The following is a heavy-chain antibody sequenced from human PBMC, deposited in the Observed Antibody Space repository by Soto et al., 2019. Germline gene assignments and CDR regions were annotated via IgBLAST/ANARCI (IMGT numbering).Heavy chain of an antibody. CDR3: ARVWAGATGYYGMDV. V-gene: IGHV4-30-4*01. D-gene: IGHD1-26*01. Sequence: QVQLQESGPGLVKPSQTLSLTCTVSGGSISSGDYYWSWIRQPPGKGLEWIGYIYYSGSTYYNPSLKSRVTISVDTSKNQFSLKLSSVTAADTAVYYCARVWAGATGYYGMDVWGQGTTVTVSS. CDR1: GGSISSGDYY. J-gene: IGHJ6*02. CDR2: IYYSGST.